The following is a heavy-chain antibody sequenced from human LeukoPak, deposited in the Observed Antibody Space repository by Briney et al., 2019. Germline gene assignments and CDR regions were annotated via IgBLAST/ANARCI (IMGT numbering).Heavy chain of an antibody. CDR2: IYYSGYT. CDR3: AKHYMGSSYNRGLDY. D-gene: IGHD3-10*01. Sequence: PSETLSLTCTVSGGSISSYYWGWIRQPPGKGLEWIGSIYYSGYTYYNPSLESRVTISVDTSKNQFSLKLSSVTAADTAIYYCAKHYMGSSYNRGLDYWGQGTLVTVSS. J-gene: IGHJ4*02. V-gene: IGHV4-39*01. CDR1: GGSISSYY.